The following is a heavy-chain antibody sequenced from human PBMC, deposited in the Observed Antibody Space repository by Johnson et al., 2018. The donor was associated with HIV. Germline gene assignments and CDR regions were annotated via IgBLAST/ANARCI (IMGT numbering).Heavy chain of an antibody. J-gene: IGHJ3*02. V-gene: IGHV3-30*04. Sequence: HVQLVESGGGVVQPGRSLRLSCAASGFTFSSYAMHWVRQAPGKGLEWVAVISYDGSNKYYADSVKGRFTISRDNSKNTLYLQMNSLRAEDTAVYYCARDGTRYYYDSSGSRGTFDIWGQGTMVTVSS. CDR2: ISYDGSNK. D-gene: IGHD3-22*01. CDR1: GFTFSSYA. CDR3: ARDGTRYYYDSSGSRGTFDI.